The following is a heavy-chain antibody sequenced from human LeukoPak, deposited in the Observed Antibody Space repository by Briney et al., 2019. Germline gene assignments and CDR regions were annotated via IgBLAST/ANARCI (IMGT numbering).Heavy chain of an antibody. J-gene: IGHJ4*02. CDR2: IRGSGGST. V-gene: IGHV3-23*01. D-gene: IGHD4-17*01. CDR3: AKELRYTPLGDY. Sequence: GGFLRLSCAASGFTFSSYAMSWVRQAPGKGLEWVSAIRGSGGSTYYADSVKGRFTISRDNSKNTLYLQMNSLRAEDTAVYYCAKELRYTPLGDYWGQGTLVTVSS. CDR1: GFTFSSYA.